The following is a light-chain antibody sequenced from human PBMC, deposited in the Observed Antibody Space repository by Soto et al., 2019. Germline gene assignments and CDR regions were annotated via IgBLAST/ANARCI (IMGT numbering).Light chain of an antibody. CDR1: SSDVGAYNY. J-gene: IGLJ1*01. CDR2: DVS. CDR3: CSYTTSSTYG. Sequence: QSALTQPASVSGSPGQSITISCTGTSSDVGAYNYVSWFQQHPGKAPKLMIYDVSNRPSGVSNRFSGSKSGNTASLTISGLQAEDEADYYCCSYTTSSTYGFGTGTKVTV. V-gene: IGLV2-14*01.